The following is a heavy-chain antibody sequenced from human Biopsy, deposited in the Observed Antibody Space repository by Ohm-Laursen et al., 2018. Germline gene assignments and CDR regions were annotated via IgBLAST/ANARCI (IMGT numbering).Heavy chain of an antibody. CDR1: EFIFSRIC. V-gene: IGHV3-74*01. CDR2: INSDGSST. D-gene: IGHD3-10*01. J-gene: IGHJ4*02. Sequence: SLRLSCASSEFIFSRICMYWVCHAPGKGLVWVSRINSDGSSTNYADAVKGRFTISRDNAKNTVFLQMNSLRAEDTAVYYCTRAEAGSGSLLYFDYWGQGTLVTVSS. CDR3: TRAEAGSGSLLYFDY.